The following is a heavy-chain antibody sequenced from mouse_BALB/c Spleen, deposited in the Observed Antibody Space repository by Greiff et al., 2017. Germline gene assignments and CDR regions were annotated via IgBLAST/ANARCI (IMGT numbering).Heavy chain of an antibody. CDR3: ASNYGSSLDY. CDR1: GYSITSGYY. Sequence: EVQLVESGPGLVKPSQSLSLTCSVTGYSITSGYYWNWIRQFPGNKLEWMGYISYDGSNNYNPSLKNRISITRDTSKNQFFLKLNSVTTEDTATYYCASNYGSSLDYWGQGTTLTVSS. CDR2: ISYDGSN. D-gene: IGHD1-1*01. J-gene: IGHJ2*01. V-gene: IGHV3-6*02.